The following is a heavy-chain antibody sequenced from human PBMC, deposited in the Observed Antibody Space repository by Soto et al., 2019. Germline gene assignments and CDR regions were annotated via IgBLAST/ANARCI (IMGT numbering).Heavy chain of an antibody. CDR2: IYHSGST. J-gene: IGHJ4*02. V-gene: IGHV4-30-2*01. D-gene: IGHD3-9*01. CDR1: GGSISSGAFT. Sequence: PLSLTCAVSGGSISSGAFTWSWIRQPPGKGLEWIGCIYHSGSTFYNPSLKSRVTISADRSKNHFSLKLSSVTAADTAVYYCARASYDILTAYYLDYWGQGTLVTVSS. CDR3: ARASYDILTAYYLDY.